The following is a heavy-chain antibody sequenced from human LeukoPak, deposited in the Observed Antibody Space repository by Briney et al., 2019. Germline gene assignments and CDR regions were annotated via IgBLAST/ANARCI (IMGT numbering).Heavy chain of an antibody. CDR3: ATGRGGGSFDI. J-gene: IGHJ3*02. CDR2: IFYSVTT. D-gene: IGHD3-16*01. V-gene: IGHV4-39*07. Sequence: SETLSLTCSVSGGAVTNSNVYWGWIRQPPGKGLDWIGSIFYSVTTYYNPSLKSRVAISVDTSDNQFSLNLTSVTAADTAVYYCATGRGGGSFDIWGQGKMVTVSS. CDR1: GGAVTNSNVY.